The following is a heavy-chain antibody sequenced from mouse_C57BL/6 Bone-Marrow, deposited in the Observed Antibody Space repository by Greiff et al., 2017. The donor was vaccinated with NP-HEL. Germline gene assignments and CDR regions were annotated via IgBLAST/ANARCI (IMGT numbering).Heavy chain of an antibody. CDR3: TRVGYYGSSWGFAY. J-gene: IGHJ3*01. Sequence: EVQVVESGEGLVKPGGSLKLSCAASGFTFSSYAMSWVRQTPEKRLEWVAYISSGGDYIYYADTVKGRFTISRDNARNTLYLQMSSLKSEDTAMYYCTRVGYYGSSWGFAYWGQGTLVTVSA. CDR1: GFTFSSYA. CDR2: ISSGGDYI. D-gene: IGHD1-1*01. V-gene: IGHV5-9-1*02.